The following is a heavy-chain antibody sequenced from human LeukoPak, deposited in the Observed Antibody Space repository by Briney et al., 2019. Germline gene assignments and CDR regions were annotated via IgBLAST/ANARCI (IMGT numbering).Heavy chain of an antibody. Sequence: ASVKVSCKASGYTFTGYYMHWVRQAPGQGLEWMGWINPNSGGTNYAQKFQGRVTMTRDTSISTAYMELSRLRSDDTAVYYCARDPTVTTPYYYYYYMDVWGKGTTVTVSS. V-gene: IGHV1-2*02. CDR1: GYTFTGYY. CDR2: INPNSGGT. CDR3: ARDPTVTTPYYYYYYMDV. J-gene: IGHJ6*03. D-gene: IGHD4-17*01.